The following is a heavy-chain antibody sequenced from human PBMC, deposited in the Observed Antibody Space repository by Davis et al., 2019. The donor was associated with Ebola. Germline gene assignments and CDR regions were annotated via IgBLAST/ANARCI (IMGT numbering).Heavy chain of an antibody. D-gene: IGHD3-9*01. Sequence: GSLRLSCAVYGGSFSGYYWSWIRQPPGKGLEWIGEINHSGSTNYNPSLKSRVTISVDTSKNQFSLKLSSVTAADTAVYYCARRGYYDILTGYSDWGQGTLVTVSS. J-gene: IGHJ4*02. CDR1: GGSFSGYY. CDR3: ARRGYYDILTGYSD. CDR2: INHSGST. V-gene: IGHV4-34*01.